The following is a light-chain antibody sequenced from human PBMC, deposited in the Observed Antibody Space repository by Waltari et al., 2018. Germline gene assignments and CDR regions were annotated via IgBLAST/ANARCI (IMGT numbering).Light chain of an antibody. CDR2: GAS. CDR3: QHYGGSSS. Sequence: DIVLTQAPGTLSLSPGERATLPCRASQSVYSSSLAWYQQKPGQPPRLRMYGASTRATGIPDRFSGSSGSGTDFTLTISRLEPEDFAVYYCQHYGGSSSFGQGTKVEIK. CDR1: QSVYSSS. J-gene: IGKJ1*01. V-gene: IGKV3-20*01.